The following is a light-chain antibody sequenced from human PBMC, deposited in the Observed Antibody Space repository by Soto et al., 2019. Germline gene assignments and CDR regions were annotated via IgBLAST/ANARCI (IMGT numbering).Light chain of an antibody. CDR2: GAS. CDR3: QHSYNNPTT. CDR1: QSVSTY. Sequence: DIQMTQSPSSLSASVGDRVTITCRASQSVSTYLNWYQQKPGKAPNPLIYGASSLQSGVPSRFSGSGSGTEFTLTITSLQPGDFATYYCQHSYNNPTTFGQGTKVDLK. J-gene: IGKJ2*01. V-gene: IGKV1-39*01.